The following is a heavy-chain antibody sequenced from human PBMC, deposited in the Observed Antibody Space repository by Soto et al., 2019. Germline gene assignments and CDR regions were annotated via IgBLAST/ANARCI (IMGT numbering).Heavy chain of an antibody. CDR3: ARGGVVPLRFDP. D-gene: IGHD2-2*01. CDR2: INHSGST. V-gene: IGHV4-34*01. Sequence: SETLSLTCAVYGGSFSGYYWSWIRQPPGKGLEWIGEINHSGSTNYNPSLKSRVTISVDTSKNQFSLKLSSVTAADTAVYYCARGGVVPLRFDPWGQGTLVT. J-gene: IGHJ5*02. CDR1: GGSFSGYY.